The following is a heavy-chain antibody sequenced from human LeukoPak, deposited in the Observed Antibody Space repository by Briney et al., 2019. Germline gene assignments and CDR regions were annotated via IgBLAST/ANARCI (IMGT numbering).Heavy chain of an antibody. CDR2: ISSSSSTI. V-gene: IGHV3-48*01. Sequence: GGSLRLSCAAPGFTFSSYSMNWVRQAPGKGLEWVSYISSSSSTIYYADSVKGRFTISRDNAKNSLYLQMNSLRAEDTAVYYCARDERCSGGSCYSFDYWGQGTLVTVSS. D-gene: IGHD2-15*01. CDR3: ARDERCSGGSCYSFDY. CDR1: GFTFSSYS. J-gene: IGHJ4*02.